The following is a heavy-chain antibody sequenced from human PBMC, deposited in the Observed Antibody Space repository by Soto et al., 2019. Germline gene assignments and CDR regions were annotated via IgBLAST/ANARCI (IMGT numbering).Heavy chain of an antibody. D-gene: IGHD2-2*01. V-gene: IGHV3-23*01. J-gene: IGHJ4*02. Sequence: GGSLRLSCAASGFTFSSYAMSWVRQAPGKGLEWVSAISGSGGSTYYADSVKGRFTISRDNSKNTLYLQMNSLRAEDTAVYYCARIDCSSTSCSKEFDYWGQGTLVTVSS. CDR2: ISGSGGST. CDR1: GFTFSSYA. CDR3: ARIDCSSTSCSKEFDY.